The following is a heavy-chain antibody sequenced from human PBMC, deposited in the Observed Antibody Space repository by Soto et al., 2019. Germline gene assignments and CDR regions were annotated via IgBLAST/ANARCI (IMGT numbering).Heavy chain of an antibody. V-gene: IGHV1-3*01. J-gene: IGHJ4*02. CDR3: AGDRSRAPPDFYDSSGYLGDY. CDR1: GYTFTSYA. D-gene: IGHD3-22*01. Sequence: QVQLVQSGAEVKKPGASVKVSCKASGYTFTSYAMHWVRQAPGQRLEWMGWINADNGNTKYSQKLQGRVTINRETSASTAYTELSSLRSKDTAVYDCAGDRSRAPPDFYDSSGYLGDYWGQGTLVTVSS. CDR2: INADNGNT.